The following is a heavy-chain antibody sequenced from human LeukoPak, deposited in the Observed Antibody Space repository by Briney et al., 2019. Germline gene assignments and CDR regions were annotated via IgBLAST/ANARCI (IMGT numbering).Heavy chain of an antibody. V-gene: IGHV3-74*01. Sequence: GGSLRLSCAASGFTFSSYWIHWVRQAPGKGLAWVSRINSDGSSTTYADSVKGRFTISRDNAKNSLYLQMNSLRAEDTAVYYCARVGKYYYDSSGYFSGQSYWGQGTLVTVSS. J-gene: IGHJ4*02. CDR2: INSDGSST. D-gene: IGHD3-22*01. CDR3: ARVGKYYYDSSGYFSGQSY. CDR1: GFTFSSYW.